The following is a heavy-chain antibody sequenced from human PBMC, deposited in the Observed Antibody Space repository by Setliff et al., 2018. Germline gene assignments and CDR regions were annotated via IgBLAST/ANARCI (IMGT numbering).Heavy chain of an antibody. V-gene: IGHV1-18*01. CDR1: GYTFTSYG. Sequence: ASVKVSCKASGYTFTSYGISWVRQAPGQGLEWMGWISAYNGNTNYAQKLQGRVTMTTDASTSTAYMELRSLRSDDTAVYYCARRGIAVAGYYYYDMDVWGQGTTVTVSS. CDR2: ISAYNGNT. D-gene: IGHD6-19*01. CDR3: ARRGIAVAGYYYYDMDV. J-gene: IGHJ6*02.